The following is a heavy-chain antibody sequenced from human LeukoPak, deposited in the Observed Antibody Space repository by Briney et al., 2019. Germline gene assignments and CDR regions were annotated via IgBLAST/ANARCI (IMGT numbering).Heavy chain of an antibody. D-gene: IGHD2-8*01. Sequence: ESGPTLVNPTQTLTLTCTFSGFSLSTTGMRVSWIRQPPGKALEWLARIDWDDDKFYSTSLKTRLTISKDTSKNQVVLTMTNMDPVDTATYYCARMVTNGGAFDIWGQGTMVTVST. J-gene: IGHJ3*02. V-gene: IGHV2-70*04. CDR3: ARMVTNGGAFDI. CDR2: IDWDDDK. CDR1: GFSLSTTGMR.